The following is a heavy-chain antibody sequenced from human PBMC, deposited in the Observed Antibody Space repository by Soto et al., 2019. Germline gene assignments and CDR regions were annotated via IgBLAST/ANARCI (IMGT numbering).Heavy chain of an antibody. CDR2: IYYSGRT. V-gene: IGHV4-59*02. D-gene: IGHD2-15*01. J-gene: IGHJ4*02. Sequence: SETLSLTCTVSGDSVSSYYWTWIRQPPGKGLEYIGYIYYSGRTYYNPSLKSRVTISVDTSKNQFSLKLSSVTAADTAVYYCARGHLGITTTGTWYDFDYWGQGTLVTVSS. CDR3: ARGHLGITTTGTWYDFDY. CDR1: GDSVSSYY.